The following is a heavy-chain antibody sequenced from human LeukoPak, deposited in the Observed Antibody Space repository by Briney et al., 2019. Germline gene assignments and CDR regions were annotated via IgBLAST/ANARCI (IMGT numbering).Heavy chain of an antibody. J-gene: IGHJ4*02. CDR1: GFSFTTYW. Sequence: GSLRLSCTASGFSFTTYWMAWVRQAPGKGLEWVANINEDGRHKNYLDSVKGRFTVSRDNTKNSVYLQMNSLRAEDTAFYYCARVSDISVAAYFDYWGQGTLVTVSS. CDR3: ARVSDISVAAYFDY. D-gene: IGHD6-19*01. CDR2: INEDGRHK. V-gene: IGHV3-7*03.